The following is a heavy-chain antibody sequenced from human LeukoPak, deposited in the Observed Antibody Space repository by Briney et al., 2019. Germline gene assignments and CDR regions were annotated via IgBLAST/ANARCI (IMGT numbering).Heavy chain of an antibody. D-gene: IGHD4-17*01. CDR3: ARHYYGDYYFDY. CDR1: GFTFSSYT. Sequence: AGSLRLSCAASGFTFSSYTMSWVRQAPGKGLEWVSSISGSSRYIYYADSVKGRFTLSRDNARNSLYLQMSSLRAEDTAVYYCARHYYGDYYFDYWGQGTLVTVSS. V-gene: IGHV3-21*01. J-gene: IGHJ4*02. CDR2: ISGSSRYI.